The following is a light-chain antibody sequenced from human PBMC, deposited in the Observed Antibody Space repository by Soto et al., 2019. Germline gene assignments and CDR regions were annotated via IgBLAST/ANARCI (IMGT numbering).Light chain of an antibody. J-gene: IGKJ2*01. CDR3: QQYGASPYT. Sequence: EIVLTQSPGTLSLSPGERATLSCRASQSVSSTYLAWYQQKPGQAPRLLIYGASSRATGIPDRFSGSESGTDFTLTIRRLEPEDFAVYYCQQYGASPYTFGQGTKLETK. CDR1: QSVSSTY. CDR2: GAS. V-gene: IGKV3-20*01.